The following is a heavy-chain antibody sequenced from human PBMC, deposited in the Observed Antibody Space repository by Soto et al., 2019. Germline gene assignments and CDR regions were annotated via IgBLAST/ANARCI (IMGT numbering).Heavy chain of an antibody. D-gene: IGHD3-3*01. J-gene: IGHJ5*02. V-gene: IGHV3-11*01. CDR1: GFTFSDYY. CDR3: ARAGTYYDFWSGYFNWFDT. CDR2: ISSSGSTI. Sequence: GGSLRLSCAASGFTFSDYYMSWIRQAPGKGLEWVSYISSSGSTIYYADSVKGRFTISRDNAKNSLYLQMNSLRAEDTAVYYCARAGTYYDFWSGYFNWFDTWGQGTLVTVSS.